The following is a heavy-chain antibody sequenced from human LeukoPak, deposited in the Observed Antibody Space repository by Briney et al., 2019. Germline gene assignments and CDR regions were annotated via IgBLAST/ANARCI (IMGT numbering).Heavy chain of an antibody. D-gene: IGHD3/OR15-3a*01. CDR3: ARGQDWAFDY. J-gene: IGHJ4*02. Sequence: PGGSLRLSCAASGFTFVSHAMNWVRQAPGKGLEWISFINHGGTTVYYADSVKGRFATSRDNAKNSLYLQINRVGAEDTAVYYCARGQDWAFDYWGQGTLVTVSS. CDR2: INHGGTTV. CDR1: GFTFVSHA. V-gene: IGHV3-48*03.